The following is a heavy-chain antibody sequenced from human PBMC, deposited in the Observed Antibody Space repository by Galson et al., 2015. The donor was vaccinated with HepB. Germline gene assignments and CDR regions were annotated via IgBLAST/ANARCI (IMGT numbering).Heavy chain of an antibody. V-gene: IGHV3-23*01. CDR3: AKDRRRLRLGELSLDDASDI. CDR2: ISGGGRTT. D-gene: IGHD3-16*02. J-gene: IGHJ3*02. Sequence: SLRLSCAASGFTFSFYAMSWVRQAPGKGLQWVSLISGGGRTTYYADSVKGRFTISRDNSKNTLYLQMNSLRAEDTAVYYCAKDRRRLRLGELSLDDASDIWGQGTMVTVSS. CDR1: GFTFSFYA.